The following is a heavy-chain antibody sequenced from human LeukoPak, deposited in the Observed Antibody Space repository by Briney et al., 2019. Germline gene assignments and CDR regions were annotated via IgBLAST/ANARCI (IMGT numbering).Heavy chain of an antibody. CDR1: GFTFSSYG. J-gene: IGHJ4*02. V-gene: IGHV3-30*18. Sequence: GGSLRLSCAASGFTFSSYGMHWVRQAPGKGLEWVAVISYDGSNKYYADSVKGRFTISRDNSKNTLYLQMNSLRAEDTAVYYCAKAVYYYGSGSYLDYWGQGTLVTVSS. D-gene: IGHD3-10*01. CDR2: ISYDGSNK. CDR3: AKAVYYYGSGSYLDY.